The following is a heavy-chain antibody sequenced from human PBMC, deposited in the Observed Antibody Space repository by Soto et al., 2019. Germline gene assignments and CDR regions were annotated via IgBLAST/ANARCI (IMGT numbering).Heavy chain of an antibody. Sequence: QVQLVQSGAEVKKPGASVKVSCKASGYTFTSYGFTWVRQAPGHGLEWMGWISAYNGNTNYAQKLQGRVTMTTDTSTSTAYLELSSLRSDDTAVDYWAGDPGSYALDYWGQGTLVTVSS. CDR2: ISAYNGNT. V-gene: IGHV1-18*01. D-gene: IGHD1-26*01. J-gene: IGHJ4*02. CDR1: GYTFTSYG. CDR3: AGDPGSYALDY.